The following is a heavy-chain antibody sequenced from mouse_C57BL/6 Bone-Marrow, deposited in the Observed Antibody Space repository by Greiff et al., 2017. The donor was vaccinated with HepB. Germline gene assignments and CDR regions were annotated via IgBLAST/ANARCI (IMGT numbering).Heavy chain of an antibody. D-gene: IGHD2-10*01. V-gene: IGHV1-55*01. CDR2: IYPGSGST. Sequence: QVHVKQPGAELVKPGASVKMSCKASGYTFTSYWITWVKQRPGQGLEWIGDIYPGSGSTNYNEKFKSKATLTVDTSSSTAYMQLSSLTSEDSAVYYCARVRRAYYRLFDYWGQGTTLTVSS. CDR3: ARVRRAYYRLFDY. CDR1: GYTFTSYW. J-gene: IGHJ2*01.